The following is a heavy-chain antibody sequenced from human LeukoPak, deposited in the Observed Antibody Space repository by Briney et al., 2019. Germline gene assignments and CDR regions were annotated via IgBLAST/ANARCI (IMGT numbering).Heavy chain of an antibody. CDR1: GGSISSGGYY. Sequence: PSETLSLTCTVSGGSISSGGYYWSWIRQHPGKGLEWIGYIYYSGSTYYNPSLKSRVTISVDTSKNQFSLKLSSVTAADMAVYYCARISADDLSLVDYWGQGTLVTVSS. D-gene: IGHD1-1*01. J-gene: IGHJ4*02. CDR2: IYYSGST. CDR3: ARISADDLSLVDY. V-gene: IGHV4-31*03.